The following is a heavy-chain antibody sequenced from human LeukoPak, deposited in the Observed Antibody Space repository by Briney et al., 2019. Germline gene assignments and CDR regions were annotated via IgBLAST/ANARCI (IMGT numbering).Heavy chain of an antibody. CDR2: IYPGDSDT. Sequence: ESLKISCKGSGYSFTSYWIGWVRQMPGKGLEWMGIIYPGDSDTRYSPSFQGQVTISADKSISTAYLQWSSLKASDTAMYYCARRGYCSGGSCDYYMDVWGKGTTVTVSS. CDR3: ARRGYCSGGSCDYYMDV. D-gene: IGHD2-15*01. V-gene: IGHV5-51*01. CDR1: GYSFTSYW. J-gene: IGHJ6*03.